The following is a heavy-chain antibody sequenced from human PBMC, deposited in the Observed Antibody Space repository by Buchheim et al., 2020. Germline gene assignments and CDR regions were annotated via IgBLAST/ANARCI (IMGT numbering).Heavy chain of an antibody. CDR2: IKQDGSEK. Sequence: EVQLVESGGGLVQPGGSLRLSCAASGFTFSSYWMSWVRQAPGKGLEWVANIKQDGSEKYYVDSVKGRFTISRDNAKNSLYLQMNSLRAEDTVVFYCPRDSPPWYSSSWYLRDNWFDPWGQGTL. J-gene: IGHJ5*02. CDR3: PRDSPPWYSSSWYLRDNWFDP. V-gene: IGHV3-7*01. D-gene: IGHD6-13*01. CDR1: GFTFSSYW.